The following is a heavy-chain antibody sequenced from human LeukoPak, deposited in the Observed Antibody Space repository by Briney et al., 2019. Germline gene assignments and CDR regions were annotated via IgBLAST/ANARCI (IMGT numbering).Heavy chain of an antibody. CDR2: IIPIFGTA. CDR3: ARDGGRVDTGLIKD. CDR1: GGTFSSYA. V-gene: IGHV1-69*01. D-gene: IGHD5-18*01. J-gene: IGHJ4*02. Sequence: GASVKVSCKASGGTFSSYAISWVRQAPGQGLEWMGGIIPIFGTANYAQKFQGRVTITADESTSTAYMELSSLRSEDTAVYYCARDGGRVDTGLIKDWGQGTLVTVSS.